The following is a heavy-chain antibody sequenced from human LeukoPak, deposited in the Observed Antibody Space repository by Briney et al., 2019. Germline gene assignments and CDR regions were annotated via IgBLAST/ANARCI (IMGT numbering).Heavy chain of an antibody. CDR3: ARVDANWGVVDY. Sequence: SETLSLMCSVSGGSVSGYYWSWIRQPPGKGLEWIGYFHYSGTTNYNPSLKSRVTISVDTSKNQFSLKLSSVTAADTAVYYCARVDANWGVVDYWGQGTLVTVSS. CDR1: GGSVSGYY. V-gene: IGHV4-59*02. J-gene: IGHJ4*02. D-gene: IGHD7-27*01. CDR2: FHYSGTT.